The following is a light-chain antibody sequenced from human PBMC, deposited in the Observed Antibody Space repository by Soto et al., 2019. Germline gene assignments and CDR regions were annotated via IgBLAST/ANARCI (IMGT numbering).Light chain of an antibody. V-gene: IGKV3-15*01. J-gene: IGKJ5*01. CDR1: QGVSTN. CDR3: QQYNNWPFS. Sequence: EIVMTHSPATLSVSPCERATLSCRAGQGVSTNFAWYQQKPGQSPRLLIYDVSIRATGVPARFSSTGSETDFTLTISGLQAEDSAVYYCQQYNNWPFSFGQGTRLEIK. CDR2: DVS.